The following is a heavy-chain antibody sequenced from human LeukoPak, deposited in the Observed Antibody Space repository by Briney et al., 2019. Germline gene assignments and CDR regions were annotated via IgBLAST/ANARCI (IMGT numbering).Heavy chain of an antibody. CDR2: ISGSGGST. CDR3: AKVSNYYYYYMDV. D-gene: IGHD5/OR15-5a*01. V-gene: IGHV3-23*01. Sequence: GGSLRLSCTVSGFTVSSNSMSWVRQAPGKGLEWVSAISGSGGSTYYADSVKGRFTISRDNSKNTLYLQMNSLRAEDTAVYYCAKVSNYYYYYMDVWGKGTTVTVSS. J-gene: IGHJ6*03. CDR1: GFTVSSNS.